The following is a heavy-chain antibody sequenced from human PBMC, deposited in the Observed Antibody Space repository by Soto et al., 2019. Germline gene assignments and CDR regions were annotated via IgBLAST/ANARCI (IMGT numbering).Heavy chain of an antibody. CDR1: GGTFSSYA. D-gene: IGHD5-18*01. J-gene: IGHJ4*02. CDR3: AKDRGRQQWLYVWDN. CDR2: IIPIFHST. V-gene: IGHV1-69*01. Sequence: QVQLVQSGAEVKKPGSSVTVSCKASGGTFSSYALTWVRQAPGQGLEWIGGIIPIFHSTYYAQKFQDRVTITADEATSTVYMELSSLRSEDTAVYYCAKDRGRQQWLYVWDNWGQGTLVTVSS.